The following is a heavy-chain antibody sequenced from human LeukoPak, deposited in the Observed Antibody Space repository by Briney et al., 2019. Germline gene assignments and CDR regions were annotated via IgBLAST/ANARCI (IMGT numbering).Heavy chain of an antibody. J-gene: IGHJ4*02. D-gene: IGHD3-9*01. Sequence: GGSLRLSCAASGFTFSSYSMNWVRQAPGKGLEWVSSISSSSSYIYYADSVKGRFTISRDNAKNSLYLQMNSLRAEDTAVYYCAKASSIYDILTGNWGQGTLVTVSS. CDR3: AKASSIYDILTGN. V-gene: IGHV3-21*01. CDR2: ISSSSSYI. CDR1: GFTFSSYS.